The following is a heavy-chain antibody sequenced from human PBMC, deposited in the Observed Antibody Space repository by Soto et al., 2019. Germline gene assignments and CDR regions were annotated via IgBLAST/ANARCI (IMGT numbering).Heavy chain of an antibody. CDR2: IYSGGST. D-gene: IGHD6-19*01. CDR1: GFTVSINY. J-gene: IGHJ4*02. V-gene: IGHV3-66*01. Sequence: GGSLRLSCAASGFTVSINYMSWFRQAPGKGLEWVSVIYSGGSTHYADSAKGRFTISRDNSKNTLYLQMNSLRAEDTAVYYCVKVTLVPGSRYFDYWSQGTLVTVSS. CDR3: VKVTLVPGSRYFDY.